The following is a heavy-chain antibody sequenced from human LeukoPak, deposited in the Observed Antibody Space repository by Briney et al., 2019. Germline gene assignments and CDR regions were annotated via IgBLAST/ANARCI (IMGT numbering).Heavy chain of an antibody. CDR3: AKERNRGYCSSTSCLSIDY. CDR1: GFTFSSYA. V-gene: IGHV3-23*01. D-gene: IGHD2-2*01. Sequence: GGSLRLSCAASGFTFSSYAMSWVRQAPGKGLEGVSAISGSGGSTYYADSVKGRFTISRDNSKNTLYLQMNSLRAEDTAVYYCAKERNRGYCSSTSCLSIDYWGQGTLVTVSS. J-gene: IGHJ4*02. CDR2: ISGSGGST.